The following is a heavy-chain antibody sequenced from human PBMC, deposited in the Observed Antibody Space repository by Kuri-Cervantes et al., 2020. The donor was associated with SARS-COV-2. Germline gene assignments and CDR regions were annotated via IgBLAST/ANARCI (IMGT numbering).Heavy chain of an antibody. V-gene: IGHV3-48*02. CDR2: ISSSSSNI. J-gene: IGHJ4*02. D-gene: IGHD3-16*01. CDR3: ARADYGVYLIIHFDY. Sequence: GESLKISCAASGFTFSSYTMNWVRQAPGKGLEWVSYISSSSSNIYYADSVKGRFTISRDNAKNTLYLQMNSLRDEDTAVYYCARADYGVYLIIHFDYWGQGTLVTVSS. CDR1: GFTFSSYT.